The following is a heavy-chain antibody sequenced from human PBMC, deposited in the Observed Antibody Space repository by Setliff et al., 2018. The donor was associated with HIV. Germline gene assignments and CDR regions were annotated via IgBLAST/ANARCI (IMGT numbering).Heavy chain of an antibody. D-gene: IGHD2-15*01. CDR2: INAANRNT. Sequence: GASVKVSCQASGYIFTTYTIHWVRQAPVQRLEWMGCINAANRNTKYSQRVHGRVTITRDTSASTAYMELSSLRSEDTALYYCARVGRRVVVAATDYWGQGTLVTVSS. J-gene: IGHJ4*02. V-gene: IGHV1-3*01. CDR1: GYIFTTYT. CDR3: ARVGRRVVVAATDY.